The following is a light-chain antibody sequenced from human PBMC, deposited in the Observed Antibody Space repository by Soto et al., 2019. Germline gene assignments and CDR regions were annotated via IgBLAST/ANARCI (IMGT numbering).Light chain of an antibody. CDR2: GNS. CDR3: QSYDSSMTRLYD. CDR1: SSNIGAGYD. Sequence: QSVLTQPPSVSGAPGQRVTISCTGSSSNIGAGYDVHWYQQLPVTAPKLLIYGNSNRPSGVPDRFSGSKSGTSASLAITGLQAEDEADYYCQSYDSSMTRLYDFANGTKVTV. J-gene: IGLJ1*01. V-gene: IGLV1-40*01.